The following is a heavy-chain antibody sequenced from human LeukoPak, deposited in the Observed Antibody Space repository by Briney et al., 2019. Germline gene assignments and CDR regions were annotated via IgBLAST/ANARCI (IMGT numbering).Heavy chain of an antibody. CDR2: MYSGGDT. V-gene: IGHV3-53*01. CDR1: GFTVSDNY. D-gene: IGHD6-13*01. CDR3: ARDAPQVPAAGVLAS. J-gene: IGHJ5*02. Sequence: GGSLRLSCAASGFTVSDNYMSWVRQAPGKGLEWISVMYSGGDTYYANSVKGRFTFSRDISKNTLFLQMNGLTTEDTAMYYCARDAPQVPAAGVLASWGQGTLVTVSS.